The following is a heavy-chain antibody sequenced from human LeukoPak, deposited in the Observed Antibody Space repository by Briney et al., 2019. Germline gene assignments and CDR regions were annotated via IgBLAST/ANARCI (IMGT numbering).Heavy chain of an antibody. CDR1: GLTFNTYA. J-gene: IGHJ4*02. V-gene: IGHV3-30*07. D-gene: IGHD4-17*01. Sequence: GRSLRLSCAASGLTFNTYAMHWVRQAPGKGLEWVAVISYDGSKKFYADSVKGRFIISRDNSKNTLHLQMNSLRAEDTAVYFCAKKTSEYGDASSPDYWGQGTLVTVSS. CDR3: AKKTSEYGDASSPDY. CDR2: ISYDGSKK.